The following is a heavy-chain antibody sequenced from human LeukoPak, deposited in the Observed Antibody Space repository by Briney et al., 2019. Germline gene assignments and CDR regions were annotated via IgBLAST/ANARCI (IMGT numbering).Heavy chain of an antibody. V-gene: IGHV3-48*02. D-gene: IGHD6-19*01. CDR1: GFTFSSYS. CDR3: VREVAVSGTENGAFNV. Sequence: GGSLRLSCAASGFTFSSYSMNWVRQAPGKGLEWVSYISSSSSTIYYADSVKGRFTISRDNAKNSLYLQMNSLRDEDTAVYFCVREVAVSGTENGAFNVWGPGTTVTVSS. J-gene: IGHJ6*02. CDR2: ISSSSSTI.